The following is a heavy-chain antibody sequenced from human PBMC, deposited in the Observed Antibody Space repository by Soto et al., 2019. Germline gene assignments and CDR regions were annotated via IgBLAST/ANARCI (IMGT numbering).Heavy chain of an antibody. Sequence: SETLSLTCAVSGGSISSGGYSWSWIRQPPGKGLEWIGYIYHSGSTYYNPSLKSRVTISVDRSKNQFSLKLSSVTAADTAVYYCAVSGVNYYDSSVLDYWGQGTLVTVSS. J-gene: IGHJ4*02. CDR1: GGSISSGGYS. CDR2: IYHSGST. CDR3: AVSGVNYYDSSVLDY. V-gene: IGHV4-30-2*01. D-gene: IGHD3-22*01.